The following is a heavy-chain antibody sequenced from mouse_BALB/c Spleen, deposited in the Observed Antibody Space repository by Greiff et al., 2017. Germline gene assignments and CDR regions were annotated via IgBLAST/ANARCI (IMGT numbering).Heavy chain of an antibody. V-gene: IGHV1-87*01. CDR1: GYTFTSYW. J-gene: IGHJ4*01. CDR3: ARRGVYYDYFYAMDY. D-gene: IGHD2-4*01. Sequence: QVQLQQSGAELARPGASVKLSCKASGYTFTSYWMQWVKQRPGQGLEWIGAIYPGDGDTRYTQKFKGKATLTADKSSSTAYMQLSSLASEDSAVYYCARRGVYYDYFYAMDYWGQGTSVTVSS. CDR2: IYPGDGDT.